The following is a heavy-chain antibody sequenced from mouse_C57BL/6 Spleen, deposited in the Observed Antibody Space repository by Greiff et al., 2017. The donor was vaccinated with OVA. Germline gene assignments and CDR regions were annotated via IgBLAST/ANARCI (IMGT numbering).Heavy chain of an antibody. CDR3: AREYYGSSPWFAY. J-gene: IGHJ3*01. CDR1: GFTFSSYA. D-gene: IGHD1-1*01. CDR2: ISDGGSYT. V-gene: IGHV5-4*01. Sequence: EVMLVESGGGLVKPGGSLKLSCAASGFTFSSYAMSWVRQTPEKRLEWVATISDGGSYTYYPDNVKGRFTISRDNAKNNLYLQMSHLKSEDTAMYYCAREYYGSSPWFAYWGQGTLVTVSA.